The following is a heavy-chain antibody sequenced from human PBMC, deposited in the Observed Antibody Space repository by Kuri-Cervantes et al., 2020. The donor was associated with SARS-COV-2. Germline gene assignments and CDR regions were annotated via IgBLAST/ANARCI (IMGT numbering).Heavy chain of an antibody. CDR3: ARGYCSSTSCYLVGWFDP. J-gene: IGHJ5*02. CDR1: GGSISSYY. CDR2: IYYSGST. Sequence: SETLSLTCTVSGGSISSYYWSWIRQPPGKGLEWIGYIYYSGSTNYNPSLKSRVTISVDTSKNQFSLKLSSVTAADTAVYYCARGYCSSTSCYLVGWFDPWGQGTLVTVSS. V-gene: IGHV4-59*12. D-gene: IGHD2-2*01.